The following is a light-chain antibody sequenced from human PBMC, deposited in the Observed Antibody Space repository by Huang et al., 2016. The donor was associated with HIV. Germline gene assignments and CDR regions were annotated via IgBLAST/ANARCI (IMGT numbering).Light chain of an antibody. CDR3: QQSYSTPWVT. CDR1: QSISSN. J-gene: IGKJ3*01. Sequence: DIQMTQSPSSLSASVGDRVTITCRASQSISSNLNWYQQRPGKATKLLIYAAYSLQSGVPSSFSGGGSGTEFTLIISSLQPEDFATYYCQQSYSTPWVTFGPGTKVDIK. CDR2: AAY. V-gene: IGKV1-39*01.